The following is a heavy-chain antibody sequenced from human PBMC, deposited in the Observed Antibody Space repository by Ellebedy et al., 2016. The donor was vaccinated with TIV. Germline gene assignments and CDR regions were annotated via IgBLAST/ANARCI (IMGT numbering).Heavy chain of an antibody. CDR1: GFTFTSYS. J-gene: IGHJ6*02. Sequence: GESLKISCAASGFTFTSYSMHWVRQAPGKGLEWVSSISSSSSYIYYADSVKGRFTISRDNAKNSLYLQMNSLRAEDTAVYYCAKDTPIAARPDRYYGMDVWGQGTTVTVSS. V-gene: IGHV3-21*01. CDR3: AKDTPIAARPDRYYGMDV. CDR2: ISSSSSYI. D-gene: IGHD6-6*01.